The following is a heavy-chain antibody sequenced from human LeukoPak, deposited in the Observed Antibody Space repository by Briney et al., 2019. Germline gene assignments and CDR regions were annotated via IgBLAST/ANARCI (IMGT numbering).Heavy chain of an antibody. J-gene: IGHJ4*02. CDR2: IDHSGTT. D-gene: IGHD3-22*01. CDR1: GYAISSGFF. V-gene: IGHV4-38-2*02. CDR3: VRDIPSGYFDY. Sequence: SETLTLTCTVSGYAISSGFFWGWIRQPPGKGLEWIGSIDHSGTTYYNPSLKSRVTISVDTSKNQFSLRLSSVTAAGTAMYYCVRDIPSGYFDYWGQGSLVTVSS.